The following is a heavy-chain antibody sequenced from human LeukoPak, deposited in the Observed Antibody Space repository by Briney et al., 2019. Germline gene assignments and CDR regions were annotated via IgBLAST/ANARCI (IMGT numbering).Heavy chain of an antibody. D-gene: IGHD6-19*01. CDR1: GFAFSSYA. CDR3: AKVRQWRTRPNDY. J-gene: IGHJ4*02. CDR2: ISGSGGST. V-gene: IGHV3-23*01. Sequence: GGSLRLSCAVSGFAFSSYAMSWVRQAPGKGLEWVSAISGSGGSTYYADSVKGRFTISRDNSKNTLYLQMNSLRAEDTAVYYCAKVRQWRTRPNDYWGQGTLVTVSS.